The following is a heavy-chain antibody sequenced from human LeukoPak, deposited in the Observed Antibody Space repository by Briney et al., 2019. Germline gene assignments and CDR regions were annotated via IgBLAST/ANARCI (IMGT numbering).Heavy chain of an antibody. V-gene: IGHV3-21*01. D-gene: IGHD3-22*01. CDR2: ISGSSSYL. Sequence: PGGSLRLSCAASGFPFSAYSMNWVRQAPGKGLEWVSSISGSSSYLYYADSMKGRFTISRDNAKNSLYLHMNSLRAEDTAVYYCAKAYYDSSGYSYYFDYWGQGTLVTVSS. J-gene: IGHJ4*02. CDR3: AKAYYDSSGYSYYFDY. CDR1: GFPFSAYS.